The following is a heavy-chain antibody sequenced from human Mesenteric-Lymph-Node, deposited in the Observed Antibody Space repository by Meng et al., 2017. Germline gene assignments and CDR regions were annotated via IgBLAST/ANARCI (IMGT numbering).Heavy chain of an antibody. D-gene: IGHD4-17*01. J-gene: IGHJ4*02. V-gene: IGHV3-21*01. CDR3: AGVGDYGDYDGEDY. Sequence: GESLKISCAASGFTFSSYSMNWVRQAPGKGLEWVSSISSSSSYIYYADSVKGRFTISRDNAKNSLYLQMNSLRAEDTAVYYCAGVGDYGDYDGEDYWGQGTLVTVSS. CDR2: ISSSSSYI. CDR1: GFTFSSYS.